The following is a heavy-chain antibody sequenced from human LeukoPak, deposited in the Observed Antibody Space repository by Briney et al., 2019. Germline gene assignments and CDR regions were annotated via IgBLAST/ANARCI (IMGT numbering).Heavy chain of an antibody. CDR2: IIPIFSTA. Sequence: GSSVKVSCKGSGGTFGSYAISWVRQAPGQGLEWMGGIIPIFSTANYAQKFQGRVTITADESTSPVYMELSSLRSEDTAVYYCATSPYYDFWSGHNGAFDIWGQGTMVIVSS. D-gene: IGHD3-3*01. CDR1: GGTFGSYA. V-gene: IGHV1-69*01. CDR3: ATSPYYDFWSGHNGAFDI. J-gene: IGHJ3*02.